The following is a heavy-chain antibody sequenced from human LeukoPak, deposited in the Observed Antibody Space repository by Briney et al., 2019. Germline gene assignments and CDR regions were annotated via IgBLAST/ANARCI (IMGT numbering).Heavy chain of an antibody. CDR1: GDSVSSNSTA. CDR2: TYYRSKWYN. Sequence: KPSHTLSLTCAISGDSVSSNSTAWNWIRQSPSRGLQWLGRTYYRSKWYNDYTVSVKSRITFNQDTSNNQFHQHLNSVTPEDMPVYYCARKRLSADSFDIWGQGTLVTVSS. D-gene: IGHD4/OR15-4a*01. CDR3: ARKRLSADSFDI. J-gene: IGHJ3*02. V-gene: IGHV6-1*01.